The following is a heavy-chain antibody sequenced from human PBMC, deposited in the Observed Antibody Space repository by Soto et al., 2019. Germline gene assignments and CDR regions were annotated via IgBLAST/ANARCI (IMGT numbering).Heavy chain of an antibody. CDR3: ARDVSDIVVVPAASMTGLDP. V-gene: IGHV1-69*13. CDR2: IIPILGTA. CDR1: GGTFSSYA. J-gene: IGHJ5*02. D-gene: IGHD2-2*01. Sequence: SVKVSCKASGGTFSSYAISWVRQAPGQGLEWMGGIIPILGTANYAQKFQGRVTITADESTSTAYMELSSLRSEDTAVYYCARDVSDIVVVPAASMTGLDPWGQGTLVTVSS.